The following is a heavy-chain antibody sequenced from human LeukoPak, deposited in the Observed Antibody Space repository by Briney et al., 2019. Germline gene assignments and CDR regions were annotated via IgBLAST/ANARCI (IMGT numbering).Heavy chain of an antibody. Sequence: PSETLSHTCTVSGYSISSGYYWGWIRQPPGKGLEWIGSIYHSGSTYYNPSLKSRVTMSVDTSKNQFSLKLSSVTAADTAVYYCARVEEGYGSGRRENYYYYYMDVWGKGTTVTISS. D-gene: IGHD3-10*01. CDR2: IYHSGST. CDR3: ARVEEGYGSGRRENYYYYYMDV. CDR1: GYSISSGYY. J-gene: IGHJ6*03. V-gene: IGHV4-38-2*02.